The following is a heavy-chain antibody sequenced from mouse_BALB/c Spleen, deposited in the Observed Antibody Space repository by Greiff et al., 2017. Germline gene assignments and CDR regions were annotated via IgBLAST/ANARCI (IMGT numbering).Heavy chain of an antibody. Sequence: EVQGVESGPELVKPGASVKISCKASGYSFTGYFMNWVKQSHGKSLEWIGRLNPYNGDTFYNQKFKGKATLTVDKSSSTAHMELLSLTSEDSAVYYCGKGKDYAMDYWGQGTSVTVSS. CDR3: GKGKDYAMDY. J-gene: IGHJ4*01. V-gene: IGHV1-37*01. CDR2: LNPYNGDT. CDR1: GYSFTGYF.